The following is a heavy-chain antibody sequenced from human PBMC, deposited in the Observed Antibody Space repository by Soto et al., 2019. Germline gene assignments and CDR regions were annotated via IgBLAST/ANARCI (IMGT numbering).Heavy chain of an antibody. D-gene: IGHD2-15*01. J-gene: IGHJ4*02. Sequence: EVQLLESGGGLVQPGGSLRLSCAASGFTFSSYAMSWVRQAPGKGLEWVSSISGSGTNTYYADSVKGRFTISRDNSKNTLFLQMNSPRAEDTALYYCAKSLYCSGGSCYPYWGQGTLVTVSS. CDR1: GFTFSSYA. CDR2: ISGSGTNT. V-gene: IGHV3-23*01. CDR3: AKSLYCSGGSCYPY.